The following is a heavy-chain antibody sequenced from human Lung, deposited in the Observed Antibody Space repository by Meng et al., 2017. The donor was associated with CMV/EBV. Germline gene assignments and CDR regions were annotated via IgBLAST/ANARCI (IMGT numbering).Heavy chain of an antibody. CDR2: IYYSGST. CDR3: ARLSDFWSGYPDLFDY. V-gene: IGHV4-39*01. D-gene: IGHD3-3*01. Sequence: SETLSLXCTVSGGSISSSSYYWGWIRQPPGKGLEWIGSIYYSGSTYYNPSLKSRVTISVDTSKNQFSLKLSSVTAADTAVYYCARLSDFWSGYPDLFDYWXQGTXVTVSS. J-gene: IGHJ4*02. CDR1: GGSISSSSYY.